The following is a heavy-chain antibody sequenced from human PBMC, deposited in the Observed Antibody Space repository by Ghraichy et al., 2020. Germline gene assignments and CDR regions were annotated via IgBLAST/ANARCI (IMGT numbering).Heavy chain of an antibody. CDR3: ARGPGSRHYFDS. CDR2: IYYSGST. V-gene: IGHV4-59*01. D-gene: IGHD3-10*01. CDR1: STSISSYF. J-gene: IGHJ4*02. Sequence: SETLSLTCTVSSTSISSYFWNWIRQLPGKGLEWIGYIYYSGSTNYNPSLKSRVTISLDTSKNLFTLNLTSVTAADTAVYYCARGPGSRHYFDSWGQGTLVTVSS.